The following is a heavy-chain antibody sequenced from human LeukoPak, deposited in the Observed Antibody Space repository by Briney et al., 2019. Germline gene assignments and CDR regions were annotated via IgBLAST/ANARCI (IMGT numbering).Heavy chain of an antibody. D-gene: IGHD5-24*01. CDR1: GFTFSGYI. J-gene: IGHJ4*02. Sequence: GGSLRLSCAASGFTFSGYIMNWVRQAPGKGLEWVSAISGSGNGPYYADSVRGRFTISRDNSKNTLYLQLNSLRADDTAVYYCATERGDFFDYWGQGTLVTVSS. CDR3: ATERGDFFDY. CDR2: ISGSGNGP. V-gene: IGHV3-23*01.